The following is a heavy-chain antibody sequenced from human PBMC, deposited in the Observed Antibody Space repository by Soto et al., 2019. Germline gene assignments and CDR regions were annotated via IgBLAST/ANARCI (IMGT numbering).Heavy chain of an antibody. J-gene: IGHJ6*03. V-gene: IGHV4-59*08. D-gene: IGHD3-9*01. CDR3: ARHGKDYDILTGQLYYYYYMDV. CDR1: GGSISSYY. Sequence: QVQLQESGPGLVKPSETLSLTCTVSGGSISSYYWSWIRQPPGKGLEWIGFIYYSGSTNYNPSLKSRVTISVVTSKNQFSLKLSSVTAADTAVYYCARHGKDYDILTGQLYYYYYMDVWGKGTTVTVSS. CDR2: IYYSGST.